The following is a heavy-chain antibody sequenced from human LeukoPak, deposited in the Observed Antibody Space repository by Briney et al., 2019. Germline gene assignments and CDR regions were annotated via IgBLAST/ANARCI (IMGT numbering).Heavy chain of an antibody. CDR2: ISGSGGST. Sequence: GGSLRLSCAASGFTVSSNYMSWVRQAPGKGLEWVSAISGSGGSTHYADSVKGRFTISRDNSKNTLYLQMNSLRADDMAVYYCAKGSDFDYWGQGTLVTVSS. V-gene: IGHV3-23*01. CDR1: GFTVSSNY. CDR3: AKGSDFDY. J-gene: IGHJ4*02.